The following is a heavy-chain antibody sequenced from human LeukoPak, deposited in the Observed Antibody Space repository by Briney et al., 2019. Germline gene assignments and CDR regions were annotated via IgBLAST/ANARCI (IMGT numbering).Heavy chain of an antibody. Sequence: PGGSLRLSCAASGFTFSNYSLTWVHQAPGKGLEWVSGISGNGGSTSYADSVKGRFTISRDNSKNTLYLQMNSLRAEDTAVYYCAKDRSSSTSCPNYWGQGTLVTVSS. CDR3: AKDRSSSTSCPNY. J-gene: IGHJ4*02. CDR1: GFTFSNYS. D-gene: IGHD2-2*01. V-gene: IGHV3-23*01. CDR2: ISGNGGST.